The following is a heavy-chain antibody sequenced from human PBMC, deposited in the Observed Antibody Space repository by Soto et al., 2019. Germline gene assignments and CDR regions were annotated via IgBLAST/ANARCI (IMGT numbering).Heavy chain of an antibody. CDR3: PRGLRACIAVAGRGFDY. CDR2: MNPNSGNT. Sequence: QVQLVQSGAEVKKPGASVKVSCKASGYTFTSYDINWVRQATGQGLEWMGWMNPNSGNTGYAQRFQGRVIMTRNPSISTAYMELSSLRSEDTAVYYCPRGLRACIAVAGRGFDYWGQGTLVTVSS. CDR1: GYTFTSYD. J-gene: IGHJ4*02. V-gene: IGHV1-8*01. D-gene: IGHD6-19*01.